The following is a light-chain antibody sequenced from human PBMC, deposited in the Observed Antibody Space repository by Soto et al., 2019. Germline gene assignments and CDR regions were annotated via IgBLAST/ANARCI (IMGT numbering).Light chain of an antibody. J-gene: IGKJ3*01. CDR1: QNIRSY. V-gene: IGKV1-39*01. CDR2: SAS. CDR3: QQSYSAPRT. Sequence: DIPMTQSPSSLPASVGDRVTITCRASQNIRSYLNWYQHKPGQAPKLLIYSASTLQSGVPARFSGSGSGTDFTLTIGSLQPEDFATYYGQQSYSAPRTFGPGTKLDIK.